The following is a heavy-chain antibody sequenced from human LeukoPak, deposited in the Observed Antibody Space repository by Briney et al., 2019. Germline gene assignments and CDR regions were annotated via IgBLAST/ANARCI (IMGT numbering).Heavy chain of an antibody. J-gene: IGHJ1*01. CDR1: GGSISSGSYY. CDR3: ARDVSGSYYDGHFQH. D-gene: IGHD1-26*01. Sequence: SETLSLTCTVSGGSISSGSYYWSWIRQPAGKGLEWIGRIYTSGRTNYNPSLKSRVTISVDTSKNQFSLKLSSVTAADTAVYYCARDVSGSYYDGHFQHWGQGTLVTVSS. CDR2: IYTSGRT. V-gene: IGHV4-61*02.